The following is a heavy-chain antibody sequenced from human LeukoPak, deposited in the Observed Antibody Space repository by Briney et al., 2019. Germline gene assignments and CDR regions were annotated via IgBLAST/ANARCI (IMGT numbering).Heavy chain of an antibody. CDR1: GGSISSYY. CDR3: ARDARDSSSWFTRFDP. D-gene: IGHD6-13*01. V-gene: IGHV4-4*07. J-gene: IGHJ5*02. CDR2: IYTSGST. Sequence: PSETLSLTCTVSGGSISSYYWSWIRQPAGKGLEWIGRIYTSGSTNYNPSLKSRVTISVDTSKNQFSLKLSSVTAADTAVYYCARDARDSSSWFTRFDPWGQGTLVTVSS.